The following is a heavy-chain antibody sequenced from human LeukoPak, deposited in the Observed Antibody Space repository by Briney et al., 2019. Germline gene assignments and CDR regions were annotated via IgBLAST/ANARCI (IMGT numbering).Heavy chain of an antibody. Sequence: ASVKVSCKASGYTFIGYYIHWVRQAPGQGLEWMGWINPNSGGTNYAQKFQGRVTMTRDTSITTAYMELGRLRSDDTALYYCARVVEGTSMIDYWGQGTLVTVSS. CDR3: ARVVEGTSMIDY. CDR1: GYTFIGYY. D-gene: IGHD5-18*01. J-gene: IGHJ4*02. V-gene: IGHV1-2*02. CDR2: INPNSGGT.